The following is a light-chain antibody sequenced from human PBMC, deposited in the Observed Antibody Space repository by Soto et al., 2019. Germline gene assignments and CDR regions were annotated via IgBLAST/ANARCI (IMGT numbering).Light chain of an antibody. CDR1: QGISSW. V-gene: IGKV1-5*01. CDR3: QQYQSYSRT. CDR2: DAS. J-gene: IGKJ1*01. Sequence: DIQMTQSPSSVSASVGDRVNITCRASQGISSWLAWYQQTPGKAPKLLIYDASSLESGVPSRFSGSGSGTEFTLTISSLKPDDFATYYCQQYQSYSRTFGQGTKVDIK.